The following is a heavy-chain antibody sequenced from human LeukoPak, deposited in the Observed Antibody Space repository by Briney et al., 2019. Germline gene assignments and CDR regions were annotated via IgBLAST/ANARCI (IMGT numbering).Heavy chain of an antibody. Sequence: ASVKVSCKASGYTFTSYGINWVRQAPGQGLEWMGWINVYNGNTNNAQKLQGRVTMTTDTSTSTACMELRSLRSDDTAVYYCASAGIDRWELLTHAFDIWGQGTMVTVSS. J-gene: IGHJ3*02. CDR1: GYTFTSYG. CDR3: ASAGIDRWELLTHAFDI. V-gene: IGHV1-18*01. D-gene: IGHD1-26*01. CDR2: INVYNGNT.